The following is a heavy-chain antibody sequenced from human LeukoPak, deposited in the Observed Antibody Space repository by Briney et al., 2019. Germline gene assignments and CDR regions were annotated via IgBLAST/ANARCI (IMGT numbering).Heavy chain of an antibody. Sequence: GGSLRLSCAASGFTFSSYSMNWVRRAPGKGLEWVSYISSSSTIYYADSVKGRFTISRDNAKNSLYLQMNSLRAEDTAVYYCARVMGRFDYWGQGTLVTVSS. CDR3: ARVMGRFDY. CDR2: ISSSSTI. D-gene: IGHD1-26*01. V-gene: IGHV3-48*01. CDR1: GFTFSSYS. J-gene: IGHJ4*02.